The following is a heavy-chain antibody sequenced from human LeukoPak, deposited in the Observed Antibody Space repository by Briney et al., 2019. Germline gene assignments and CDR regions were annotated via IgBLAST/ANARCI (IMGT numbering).Heavy chain of an antibody. V-gene: IGHV3-48*02. CDR1: GFTFSSYS. D-gene: IGHD1-26*01. Sequence: GGSLRLSCAASGFTFSSYSMNWVRPAPGKGLEWVSYISSSSGTIYYADSVKGRFTISRDNATNSLYLQRNSLRDEDTAVYYCARLSPSGSYPYDYWGQGTLVTVSS. CDR3: ARLSPSGSYPYDY. J-gene: IGHJ4*02. CDR2: ISSSSGTI.